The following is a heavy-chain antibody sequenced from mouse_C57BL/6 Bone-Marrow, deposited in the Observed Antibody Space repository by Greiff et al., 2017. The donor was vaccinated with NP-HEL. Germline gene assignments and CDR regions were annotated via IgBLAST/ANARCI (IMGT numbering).Heavy chain of an antibody. Sequence: EVQLQQSGPELVKPGASVKISCKASGYTFTDYYMNWVKQSHGKSLEWIGDINPNNGGTSYNQKFKGKATLTVDKSSSTAYMELRSLTSEDSAVYYCARATYYYDDGAMDYWGQGTSVTVSS. J-gene: IGHJ4*01. CDR1: GYTFTDYY. CDR2: INPNNGGT. V-gene: IGHV1-26*01. CDR3: ARATYYYDDGAMDY. D-gene: IGHD2-4*01.